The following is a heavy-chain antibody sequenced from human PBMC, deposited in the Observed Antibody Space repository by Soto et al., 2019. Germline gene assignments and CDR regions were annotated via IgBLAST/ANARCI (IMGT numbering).Heavy chain of an antibody. D-gene: IGHD3-3*01. Sequence: SETLSLTCTVSGGSISSYYWSWIRQPPGKGLEWIGYIYYSGSTNYNPSLKSRVTISVDTSKNQFSLKLSSVTAADTAVYYCARLPYDFWSGYSAYYFDYWGQGTLVTVPS. CDR2: IYYSGST. V-gene: IGHV4-59*08. J-gene: IGHJ4*02. CDR1: GGSISSYY. CDR3: ARLPYDFWSGYSAYYFDY.